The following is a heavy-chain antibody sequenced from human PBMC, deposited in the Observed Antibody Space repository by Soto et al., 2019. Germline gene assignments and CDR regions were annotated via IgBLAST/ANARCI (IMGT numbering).Heavy chain of an antibody. CDR1: GFGFDENA. CDR2: ISWSGDMI. Sequence: AMRLPCEACGFGFDENAMHWVRQAPGKGLELVSGISWSGDMIRYADSLNGRFTISTDNGKNSLYLQMTSLRTEDTDFYYRVQDWLSEPYGKFDNWGQGALVTVYS. CDR3: VQDWLSEPYGKFDN. D-gene: IGHD3-10*01. V-gene: IGHV3-9*01. J-gene: IGHJ4*02.